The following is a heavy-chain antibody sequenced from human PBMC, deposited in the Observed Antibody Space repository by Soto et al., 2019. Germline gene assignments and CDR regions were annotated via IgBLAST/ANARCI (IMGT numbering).Heavy chain of an antibody. CDR1: GYTLTELS. D-gene: IGHD6-13*01. V-gene: IGHV1-24*01. J-gene: IGHJ6*02. CDR2: FDPEDGET. CDR3: ARNIAAARTLREDYYYYGMDV. Sequence: ASVKVSCKVSGYTLTELSMHWVRQAPGKGLEWMGGFDPEDGETIYAQKFQGRVTMTEDTSTDTAYMELSSLRSEDTAVYYCARNIAAARTLREDYYYYGMDVWGQGTTLTVSS.